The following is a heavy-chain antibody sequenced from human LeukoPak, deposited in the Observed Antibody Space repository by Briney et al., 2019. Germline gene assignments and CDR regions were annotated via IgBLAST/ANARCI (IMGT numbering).Heavy chain of an antibody. J-gene: IGHJ5*02. CDR1: GDSIRSNSFF. V-gene: IGHV4-39*01. CDR2: ISYNGVT. D-gene: IGHD1-26*01. Sequence: SETLSLTCSVSGDSIRSNSFFWGWIRQPPGMGLEWIASISYNGVTYYNTFLSSRATVSVDTSKNQFSVRLISVTAADTAVYYCARRPGHTWDMGNWFDPWGQGTLVTVYS. CDR3: ARRPGHTWDMGNWFDP.